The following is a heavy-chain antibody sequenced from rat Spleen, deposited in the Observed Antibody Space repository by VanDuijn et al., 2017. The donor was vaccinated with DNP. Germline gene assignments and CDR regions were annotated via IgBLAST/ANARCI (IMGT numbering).Heavy chain of an antibody. CDR3: AGRPPPTRGPFDY. D-gene: IGHD1-4*01. CDR2: ISYDGSDT. V-gene: IGHV5-7*01. Sequence: EVQLVESGGGLIPPGRSLKVSCEASGLPFRDYNMAWVRQTPKKSLEWVAIISYDGSDTYYRNSVKGRFTISRDNAKSTLYLRMDSLRSEDTATYYCAGRPPPTRGPFDYWGQGVTVTVSS. CDR1: GLPFRDYN. J-gene: IGHJ2*01.